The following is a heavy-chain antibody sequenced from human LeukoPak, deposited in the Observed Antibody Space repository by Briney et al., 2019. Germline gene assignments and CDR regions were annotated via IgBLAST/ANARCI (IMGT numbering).Heavy chain of an antibody. CDR2: IYYSGST. CDR1: GGSISSSSYY. J-gene: IGHJ3*02. D-gene: IGHD3-3*01. CDR3: ARREDTIFGVAISVRAFDI. V-gene: IGHV4-39*01. Sequence: SETLSLTCTVSGGSISSSSYYWGWIRQPPGKGLEWIGSIYYSGSTYYNPSLKSRVTISVDTSKNQFSLKLSSVTAADTAVYYCARREDTIFGVAISVRAFDIWDQGTMVTVSS.